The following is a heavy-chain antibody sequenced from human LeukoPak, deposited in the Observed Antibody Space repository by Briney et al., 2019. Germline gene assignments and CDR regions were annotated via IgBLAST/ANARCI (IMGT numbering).Heavy chain of an antibody. CDR3: ARHSYSANWFDP. Sequence: PSETLSLTCTVPGGSISNYYWNWIRQAPGKGLEWIGYIYYTGSTNKNPSLKSRDTSKNQFSLKLNSVTAADTAVYYCARHSYSANWFDPWGQGTLVTVSS. V-gene: IGHV4-59*08. D-gene: IGHD2-21*01. CDR1: GGSISNYY. J-gene: IGHJ5*02. CDR2: IYYTGST.